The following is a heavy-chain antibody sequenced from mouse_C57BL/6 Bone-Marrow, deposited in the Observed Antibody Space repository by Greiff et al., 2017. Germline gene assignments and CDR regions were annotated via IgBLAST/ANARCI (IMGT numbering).Heavy chain of an antibody. CDR1: GYSITSGYY. V-gene: IGHV3-6*01. D-gene: IGHD1-1*01. CDR3: ALFPWVAY. Sequence: DVQLQESGPGLVQPSQSLSLTCSVTGYSITSGYYWNWIRQFPGNKLEWMGYISYNGSNNYNPSLKNRISITRDTSKNQFFLQLNSVTTEDTATYYCALFPWVAYWGQGTLVTVSA. CDR2: ISYNGSN. J-gene: IGHJ3*01.